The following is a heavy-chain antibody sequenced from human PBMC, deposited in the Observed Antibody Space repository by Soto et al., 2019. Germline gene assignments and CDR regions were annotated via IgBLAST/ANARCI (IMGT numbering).Heavy chain of an antibody. CDR1: GFTFSSYS. CDR3: ARDSYCSGGSCYSLSWYYYYYMDV. Sequence: GGSLRLSCAASGFTFSSYSMNWVRQAPGKGLEWVSYISSSSSTIYYADSVKGRFTISRDNAKNSLYLQMNSLRAEDTAVYYCARDSYCSGGSCYSLSWYYYYYMDVWGKGTTVTVSS. J-gene: IGHJ6*03. CDR2: ISSSSSTI. D-gene: IGHD2-15*01. V-gene: IGHV3-48*01.